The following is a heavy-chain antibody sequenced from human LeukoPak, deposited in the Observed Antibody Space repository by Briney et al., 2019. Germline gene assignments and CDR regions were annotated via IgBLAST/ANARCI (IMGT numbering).Heavy chain of an antibody. J-gene: IGHJ3*02. CDR3: ARHVHWFGELLGAFDI. CDR1: GGSISSYY. Sequence: PSETLSLTCTVTGGSISSYYWSWLRQPPGKGLEWIGYIYYSGSTNYNPSLKSRVTISVDTSKNQFSLKLSSVTAADTAVYYCARHVHWFGELLGAFDIWGQGTMVTVSS. D-gene: IGHD3-10*01. CDR2: IYYSGST. V-gene: IGHV4-59*08.